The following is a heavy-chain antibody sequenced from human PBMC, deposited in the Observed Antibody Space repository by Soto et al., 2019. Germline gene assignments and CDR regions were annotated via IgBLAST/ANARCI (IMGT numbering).Heavy chain of an antibody. V-gene: IGHV5-10-1*01. J-gene: IGHJ3*02. CDR3: ARQGGELAGDAFDI. CDR1: EYSYW. CDR2: IAPSDSYT. Sequence: GESLKISCKASEYSYWISWVRQMPGKGLEWMGRIAPSDSYTNYSPSFQGHVAISADKSINTVYLQWSSLKAPDSAIYYCARQGGELAGDAFDIWGQGTMVIVSS. D-gene: IGHD1-7*01.